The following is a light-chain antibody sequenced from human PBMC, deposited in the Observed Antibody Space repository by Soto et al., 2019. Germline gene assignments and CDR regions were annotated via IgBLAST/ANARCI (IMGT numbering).Light chain of an antibody. CDR3: QQYNNWKWT. V-gene: IGKV3-15*01. CDR2: GAS. Sequence: EIMLTQSPGTLSLSPGERATLSCRASQSVSSNLAWYQQKPGQAPRLLIYGASTRDTGIPARFSGSGSGTEFTLTISRLQSEDFSVYYCQQYNNWKWTFGQGTKVDIK. J-gene: IGKJ1*01. CDR1: QSVSSN.